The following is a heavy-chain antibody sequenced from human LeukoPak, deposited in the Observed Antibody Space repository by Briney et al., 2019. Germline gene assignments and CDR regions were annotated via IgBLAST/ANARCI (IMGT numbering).Heavy chain of an antibody. V-gene: IGHV4-59*08. CDR1: GGSFSSYY. CDR3: ARHRRGIAAAGTGWAPFDY. CDR2: IYYSGST. Sequence: SETLSLTCAVYGGSFSSYYWSWIRQPPGKGLEWIGYIYYSGSTNYNPSLKSRVTISVDTSKNQFSLKLSSVTAADTAVYYCARHRRGIAAAGTGWAPFDYWGQGTLVTVSS. D-gene: IGHD6-13*01. J-gene: IGHJ4*02.